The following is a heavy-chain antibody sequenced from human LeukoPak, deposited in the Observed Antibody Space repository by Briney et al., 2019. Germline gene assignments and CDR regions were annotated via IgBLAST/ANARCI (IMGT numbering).Heavy chain of an antibody. V-gene: IGHV3-7*01. CDR3: ASRIPYYYDSSGYPYV. D-gene: IGHD3-22*01. J-gene: IGHJ6*02. CDR1: GFTFSSYW. CDR2: IKEDGSEK. Sequence: GGSLRLSCAASGFTFSSYWMTWVRQAPGKGLEWVANIKEDGSEKHYVDSVKGRFTISRGNAKNSLYLQMNSLRAEDTAVYYCASRIPYYYDSSGYPYVWGQGTTVTVSS.